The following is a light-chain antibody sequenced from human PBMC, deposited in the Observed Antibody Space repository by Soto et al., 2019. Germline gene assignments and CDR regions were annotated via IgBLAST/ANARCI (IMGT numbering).Light chain of an antibody. CDR2: GAS. CDR1: QSLTRN. J-gene: IGKJ1*01. Sequence: EIVMTQSPATLSVSPGERVTLSCRASQSLTRNLAWYQHKPGQSPSLLIYGASSRATGIPDRFSGRGSGTDFTLTISRLEPEDFALYYCQQYGDSPFTFGQGTKVDIK. CDR3: QQYGDSPFT. V-gene: IGKV3-20*01.